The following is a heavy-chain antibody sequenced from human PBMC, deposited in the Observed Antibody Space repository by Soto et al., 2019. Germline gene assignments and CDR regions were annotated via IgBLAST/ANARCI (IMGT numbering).Heavy chain of an antibody. V-gene: IGHV3-53*01. CDR1: GFTVSSNY. D-gene: IGHD3-10*01. Sequence: PGGSLRLSCAASGFTVSSNYMSWVRQAPGKGLEWVSSITNTGAYTYYADSVKGRFTISRDNSKNTVYLQMNGLRAEDTAVYYCAKAGYGSGSYYTLSFDYWGQGSLVTVSS. CDR2: ITNTGAYT. J-gene: IGHJ4*02. CDR3: AKAGYGSGSYYTLSFDY.